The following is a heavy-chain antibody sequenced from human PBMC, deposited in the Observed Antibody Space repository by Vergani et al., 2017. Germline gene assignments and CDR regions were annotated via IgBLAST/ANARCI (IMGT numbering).Heavy chain of an antibody. J-gene: IGHJ4*02. CDR2: ISGSGGST. Sequence: EVQLLESGGGLVQPGGSLRLSCAASGFTFRSYAMSWVRKAPGKGLEWVSAISGSGGSTYYADSVKGRFTISVDNTKNTLYLQMNSLRAEDTAVYYGAKAPRGTVVTRGFDDWGQGTLVTVSS. CDR1: GFTFRSYA. CDR3: AKAPRGTVVTRGFDD. D-gene: IGHD4-23*01. V-gene: IGHV3-23*01.